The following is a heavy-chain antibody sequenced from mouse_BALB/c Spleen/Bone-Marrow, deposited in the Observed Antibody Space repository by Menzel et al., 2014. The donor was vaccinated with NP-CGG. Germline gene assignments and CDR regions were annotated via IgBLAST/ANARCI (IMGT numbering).Heavy chain of an antibody. CDR1: GYTFSNYW. J-gene: IGHJ2*01. CDR3: TTLARNNFDY. V-gene: IGHV1-5*01. CDR2: IYPGNSDT. Sequence: VQLQQSGTVLARPGAAVKMSCKASGYTFSNYWMHRVKQRPGQGLEWIGTIYPGNSDTTYNQNFKGKAKLTAVTSTSTAYMELSSLTNEDSAVYYCTTLARNNFDYWGQGTTLTVSS. D-gene: IGHD3-1*01.